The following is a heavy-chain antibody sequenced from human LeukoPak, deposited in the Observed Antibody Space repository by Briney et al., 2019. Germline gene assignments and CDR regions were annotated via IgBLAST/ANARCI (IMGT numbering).Heavy chain of an antibody. D-gene: IGHD2-15*01. CDR3: VMSCSGGSCYSGLDYFDY. V-gene: IGHV3-30*04. CDR2: ISYDGSNK. CDR1: GFTFSSYA. Sequence: GGSLRLSCAASGFTFSSYAMHWVRQAPGKGLEWVAVISYDGSNKYYADSVKGRFTISRDNSKNTLYLQMNSLRAEDTAVYYCVMSCSGGSCYSGLDYFDYWGQGTLVTVSS. J-gene: IGHJ4*02.